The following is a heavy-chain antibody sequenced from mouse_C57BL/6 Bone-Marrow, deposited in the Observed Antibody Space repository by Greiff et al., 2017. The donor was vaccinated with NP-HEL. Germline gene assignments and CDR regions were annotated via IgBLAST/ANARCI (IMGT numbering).Heavy chain of an antibody. CDR2: IHPNSGST. Sequence: VQLQQPGAELVKPGASVKLSCKASGYTFTSYWMHWVKQRPGQGLEWIGMIHPNSGSTNYNEKFKSKATLTVDKSSSTAYMQLSSLTSEDSAVYYCAREGYYDYDGVDYWGQGTTLTVSS. J-gene: IGHJ2*01. V-gene: IGHV1-64*01. CDR1: GYTFTSYW. CDR3: AREGYYDYDGVDY. D-gene: IGHD2-4*01.